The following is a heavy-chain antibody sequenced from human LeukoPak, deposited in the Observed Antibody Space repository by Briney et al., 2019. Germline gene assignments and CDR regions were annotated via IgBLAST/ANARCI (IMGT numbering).Heavy chain of an antibody. CDR3: ARMEEYRLHATMAF. Sequence: PSETLSLTCTVSGDSISNNYWVGSDSPPERDWSGLHNTGSTYYNPSLQSRVSISADTSKKQVSLKMTSVTAADTAIYYCARMEEYRLHATMAFGGRGTAVTVSA. V-gene: IGHV4-59*01. CDR1: GDSISNNY. CDR2: TGST. J-gene: IGHJ3*01. D-gene: IGHD2-2*01.